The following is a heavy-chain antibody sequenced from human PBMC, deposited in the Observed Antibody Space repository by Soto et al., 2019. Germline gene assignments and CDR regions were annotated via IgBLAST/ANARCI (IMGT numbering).Heavy chain of an antibody. CDR2: IYYSGST. V-gene: IGHV4-39*01. CDR3: ARGVNGYSGLDV. D-gene: IGHD2-8*01. CDR1: GGSISSSSYN. J-gene: IGHJ6*02. Sequence: QLQLQESGPGLVKPSETLSLTCTVSGGSISSSSYNWGWIRQPPGKGLEWIGSIYYSGSTYYNPSLKSRVTISVDATKNQFSLKLSAVSAADTAVYYCARGVNGYSGLDVWGQGTTVTVSS.